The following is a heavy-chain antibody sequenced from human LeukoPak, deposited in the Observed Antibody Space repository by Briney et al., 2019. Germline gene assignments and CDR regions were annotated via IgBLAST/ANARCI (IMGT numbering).Heavy chain of an antibody. D-gene: IGHD3-22*01. CDR2: ISAYNGNT. J-gene: IGHJ4*02. CDR1: GYTFTSYG. CDR3: ARNYDSSGPKPVDY. Sequence: ASVNVSCKASGYTFTSYGISWVRQAPGQGLEWMGWISAYNGNTNYAQKLQGRVTMTTDTSTSTAYMELRSLRSDDTAVYYCARNYDSSGPKPVDYWGQGTLVTVSS. V-gene: IGHV1-18*01.